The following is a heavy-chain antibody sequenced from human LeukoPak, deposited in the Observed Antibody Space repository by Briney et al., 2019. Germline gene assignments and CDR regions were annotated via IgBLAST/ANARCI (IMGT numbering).Heavy chain of an antibody. D-gene: IGHD6-19*01. J-gene: IGHJ4*02. V-gene: IGHV6-1*01. Sequence: SRTLSLTCGLSGDSVSSNSAAWNWIRQSASRGLEWLGRTYYRSKWYNNYAVSVKSRITINPDSSKNQVSLQLNSVTPEDTAMYYCARENSRGRFDYWGQGTLVTVSS. CDR2: TYYRSKWYN. CDR1: GDSVSSNSAA. CDR3: ARENSRGRFDY.